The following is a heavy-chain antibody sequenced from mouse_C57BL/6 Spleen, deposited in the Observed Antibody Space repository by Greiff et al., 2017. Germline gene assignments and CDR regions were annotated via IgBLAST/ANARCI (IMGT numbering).Heavy chain of an antibody. V-gene: IGHV1-54*01. CDR1: GYAFTNYL. J-gene: IGHJ4*01. D-gene: IGHD2-5*01. Sequence: QVQLQQSGAELVRPGTSVKVSCKASGYAFTNYLIAWVKQRPGQGLEWIGVINPGSGGTNYNEKFKGKATLTADTSSSTAYMQLSSLTSEDSAVYFCARGSYYSNYYAMDYWGQGTSVTVSS. CDR2: INPGSGGT. CDR3: ARGSYYSNYYAMDY.